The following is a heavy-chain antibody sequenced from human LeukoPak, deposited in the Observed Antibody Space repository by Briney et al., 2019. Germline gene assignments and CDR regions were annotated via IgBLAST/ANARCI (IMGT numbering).Heavy chain of an antibody. Sequence: AASVKVSCKASGGTFSSYTISWVRQAPGQGLEWMGRIIPILGIANYAQKFQGRVTITADKSTSTAYMELSGLRSEDTAVYYCARDPSASIAVAGDYWGQGTLVTVSS. CDR3: ARDPSASIAVAGDY. CDR1: GGTFSSYT. J-gene: IGHJ4*02. CDR2: IIPILGIA. D-gene: IGHD6-19*01. V-gene: IGHV1-69*04.